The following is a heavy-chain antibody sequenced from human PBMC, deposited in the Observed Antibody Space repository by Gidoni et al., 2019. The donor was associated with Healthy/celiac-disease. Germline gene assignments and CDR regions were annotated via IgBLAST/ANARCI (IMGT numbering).Heavy chain of an antibody. V-gene: IGHV2-26*01. D-gene: IGHD3-16*02. Sequence: QVTFKESGPLLLKPTHTLTLTCTVSGFSLSNATIGVSWIRQPPGTALEWLAHIFSNDEKSYSTSLKSRLTISKDTTKSQVVITMNNKDPVDTATYYCARSLWGSYRSENWFDPWGQGTLVTVAS. CDR2: IFSNDEK. CDR3: ARSLWGSYRSENWFDP. CDR1: GFSLSNATIG. J-gene: IGHJ5*02.